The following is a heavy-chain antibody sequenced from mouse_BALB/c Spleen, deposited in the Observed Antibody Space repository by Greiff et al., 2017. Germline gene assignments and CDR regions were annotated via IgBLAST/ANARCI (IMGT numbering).Heavy chain of an antibody. D-gene: IGHD2-14*01. CDR3: AYCRYDGFAY. CDR2: INPSSGYT. Sequence: VQLQQSGAELARPGASVKMSCKASGYTFTSYTMHWVKQRPGQGLEWIGYINPSSGYTNYNQKFKGKATLTVDKSSSTGYMQLSSLTSEDSAVYYYAYCRYDGFAYWGQGTLVTVSA. CDR1: GYTFTSYT. V-gene: IGHV1-4*01. J-gene: IGHJ3*01.